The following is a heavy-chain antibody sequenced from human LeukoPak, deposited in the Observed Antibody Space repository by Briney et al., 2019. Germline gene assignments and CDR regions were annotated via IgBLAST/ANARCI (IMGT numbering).Heavy chain of an antibody. V-gene: IGHV1-46*01. J-gene: IGHJ5*02. Sequence: ASVKLSCKDSGNSNIHWVRQTPGQGLEWMGIINPSGGSTSYAQKFQGRVTLTRDTSTSTVYMELSSLRSEGTAVYYCATCCRGGSSWGQGTLVTVSS. D-gene: IGHD3-10*01. CDR2: INPSGGST. CDR3: ATCCRGGSS. CDR1: GNSN.